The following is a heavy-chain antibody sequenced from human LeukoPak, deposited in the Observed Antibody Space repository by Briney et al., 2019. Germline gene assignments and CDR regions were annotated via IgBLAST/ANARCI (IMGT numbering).Heavy chain of an antibody. Sequence: GGSLRLSCAASGFTFSSYSMNWVRQAPGKGLEWVSHITASGTAMFYAASVKGRFTISRDNAKNSLYLQMNSLRDEDTAVYYCASSGSYRFDYWGQGTLVPVSS. D-gene: IGHD1-26*01. J-gene: IGHJ4*02. CDR1: GFTFSSYS. CDR3: ASSGSYRFDY. CDR2: ITASGTAM. V-gene: IGHV3-48*02.